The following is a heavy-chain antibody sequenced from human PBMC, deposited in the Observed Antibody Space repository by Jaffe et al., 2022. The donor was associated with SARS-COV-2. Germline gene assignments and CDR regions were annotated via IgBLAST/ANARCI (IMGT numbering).Heavy chain of an antibody. V-gene: IGHV3-21*01. Sequence: EVQLVESGGGLVKPGGSLRLSCVASGSSFSSYDMNWVRQAPGKGPEWVSSISGSSDYIYYADSLKGRLTISRDNAKNSLYLQMKNLRAEDTAVYYCASGGKAGTRYGSSWYGWWYMDVWGKGTTVTVSS. J-gene: IGHJ6*03. CDR3: ASGGKAGTRYGSSWYGWWYMDV. CDR1: GSSFSSYD. CDR2: ISGSSDYI. D-gene: IGHD6-13*01.